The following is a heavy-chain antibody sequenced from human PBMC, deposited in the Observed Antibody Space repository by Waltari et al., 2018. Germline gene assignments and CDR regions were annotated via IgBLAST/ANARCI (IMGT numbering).Heavy chain of an antibody. CDR3: ARPSWSRALWYGDF. Sequence: EVQLVQSGAEVKKPGESLRISCEGSGYTFANYWIGWVRQTPDKGLEWMGIIFPEYADTRYSPSFKGQVTISVDKSINTAYLQWNSLKASDTAVYFCARPSWSRALWYGDFWGQGTVVTVSS. J-gene: IGHJ4*02. D-gene: IGHD3-10*01. CDR2: IFPEYADT. CDR1: GYTFANYW. V-gene: IGHV5-51*01.